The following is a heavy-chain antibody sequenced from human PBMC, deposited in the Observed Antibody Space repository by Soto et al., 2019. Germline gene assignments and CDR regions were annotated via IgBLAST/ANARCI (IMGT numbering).Heavy chain of an antibody. CDR3: ARDPVSEVGATRGFDY. D-gene: IGHD1-26*01. J-gene: IGHJ4*02. CDR1: GFTFSDYY. Sequence: QVQLVESGGGLVKPGGSLRLSCAASGFTFSDYYMSWIRQAPGKGLEWVSYISSSGSTIYYADSLKGRFTITRDKAKNSLYLQMNSLRAEDTAVYYCARDPVSEVGATRGFDYWGQGTLVTVSS. CDR2: ISSSGSTI. V-gene: IGHV3-11*01.